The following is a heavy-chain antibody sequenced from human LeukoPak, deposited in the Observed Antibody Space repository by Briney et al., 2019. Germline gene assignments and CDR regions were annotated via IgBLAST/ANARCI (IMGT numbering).Heavy chain of an antibody. V-gene: IGHV3-23*01. CDR3: ARDKVVGATHFDY. CDR1: GFTFNNYG. CDR2: ISGSGGNT. J-gene: IGHJ4*02. Sequence: PGGSLRLSCAASGFTFNNYGMSWVRQAPGKGLEWVSGISGSGGNTYYRDSVKGRFTISRDNFKNTLHLQMNSLRAEDTAVYYCARDKVVGATHFDYWGQGTLVTVSS. D-gene: IGHD1-26*01.